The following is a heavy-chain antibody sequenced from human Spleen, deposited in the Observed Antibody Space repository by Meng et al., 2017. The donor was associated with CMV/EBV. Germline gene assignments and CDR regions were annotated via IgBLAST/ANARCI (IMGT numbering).Heavy chain of an antibody. D-gene: IGHD1-26*01. Sequence: KVSCKASGYSFTSYGISWVRQAPGQGLEWMGWINTYNGNTKYAQKFQGRVTVTTGTSTNTAYMELRSLRSDDTAVYFCARVREIVFDYWGQGALVTVSS. CDR1: GYSFTSYG. V-gene: IGHV1-18*01. CDR2: INTYNGNT. J-gene: IGHJ4*02. CDR3: ARVREIVFDY.